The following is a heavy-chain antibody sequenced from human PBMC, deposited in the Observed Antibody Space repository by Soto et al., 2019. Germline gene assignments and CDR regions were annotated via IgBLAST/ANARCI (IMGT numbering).Heavy chain of an antibody. CDR2: IKSKTDGGTT. V-gene: IGHV3-15*01. Sequence: GSLRLSCAASGFTFSNAWMSWVRQAPGKGLEWVGRIKSKTDGGTTDYAAPVKGRFTISRDDSKNTLYLQMNSLKTEDIAVYYCTTPRILYPGYYGMDVWGQGTTVTVSS. CDR1: GFTFSNAW. J-gene: IGHJ6*02. D-gene: IGHD2-8*01. CDR3: TTPRILYPGYYGMDV.